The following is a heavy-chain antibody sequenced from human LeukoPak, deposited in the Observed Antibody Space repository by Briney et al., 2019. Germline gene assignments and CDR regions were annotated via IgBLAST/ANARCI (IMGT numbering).Heavy chain of an antibody. D-gene: IGHD4-17*01. V-gene: IGHV3-23*01. CDR1: GFILSYYA. J-gene: IGHJ4*02. CDR2: TSASGDST. CDR3: AKHPYGFDS. Sequence: GGSPRLSCAASGFILSYYAMSWVRQAPGKGLEWVSVTSASGDSTYYADSVKGRFTISRDNSKSTLYLQMNSLRAEDTAVYYCAKHPYGFDSWGQGTLVTVSS.